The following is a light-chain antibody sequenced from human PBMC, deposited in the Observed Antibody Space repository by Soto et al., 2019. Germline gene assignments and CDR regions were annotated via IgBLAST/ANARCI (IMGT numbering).Light chain of an antibody. CDR1: QSVTTF. J-gene: IGKJ5*01. CDR2: DAS. Sequence: EILLPQSPATLSLSPGDRATLSCRASQSVTTFLAWYQQKPGQAPRLLIYDASDRAPGIPARFSGSGSATDFTLTINNLEPEDFAVYYCQQRSNWPPSSTFGPGTRLEIK. CDR3: QQRSNWPPSST. V-gene: IGKV3-11*01.